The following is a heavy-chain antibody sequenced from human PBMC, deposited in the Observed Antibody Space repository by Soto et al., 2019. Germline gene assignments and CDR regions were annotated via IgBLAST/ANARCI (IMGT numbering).Heavy chain of an antibody. CDR1: GVTFSSYA. J-gene: IGHJ6*02. CDR2: IIPIFGTA. D-gene: IGHD6-19*01. V-gene: IGHV1-69*13. CDR3: ARERGAPLYSSGLYYYYYGMDV. Sequence: GASVKVSCKASGVTFSSYAISWVRQVPGQGLEWMGGIIPIFGTANYAQKFQGRVTITADESTSTAYMELSSLRSEDTAVYYCARERGAPLYSSGLYYYYYGMDVWGQGTTVNVSS.